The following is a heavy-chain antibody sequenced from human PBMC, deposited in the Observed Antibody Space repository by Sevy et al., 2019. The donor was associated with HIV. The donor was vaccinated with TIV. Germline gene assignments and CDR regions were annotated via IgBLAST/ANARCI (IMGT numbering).Heavy chain of an antibody. V-gene: IGHV4-30-2*01. CDR3: ARDNGDYPYYLDH. J-gene: IGHJ4*02. CDR1: GGSISSGLYS. D-gene: IGHD4-17*01. Sequence: SETLSLTCAVSGGSISSGLYSWNWIRQPPGKGLEWIGYIYHSGHTYYNLSLKSRVTISVDRSKNQFSLRLSSVTAADTAVYYCARDNGDYPYYLDHWGEGTRVTVSS. CDR2: IYHSGHT.